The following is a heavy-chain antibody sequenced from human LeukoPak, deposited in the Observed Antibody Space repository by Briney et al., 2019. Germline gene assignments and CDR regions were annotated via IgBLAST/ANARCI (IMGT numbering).Heavy chain of an antibody. D-gene: IGHD6-19*01. CDR2: IYHSGST. J-gene: IGHJ3*02. CDR3: ARWGIAVAGSAFDI. CDR1: GGSISSYY. Sequence: SETLSLTCTVSGGSISSYYWSWIRQPPGKGLEWIGYIYHSGSTNYNPSLKSRVTISVDTSKNQFSLKLSSVTAADTAVYYCARWGIAVAGSAFDIWGQGTMVTVPS. V-gene: IGHV4-59*01.